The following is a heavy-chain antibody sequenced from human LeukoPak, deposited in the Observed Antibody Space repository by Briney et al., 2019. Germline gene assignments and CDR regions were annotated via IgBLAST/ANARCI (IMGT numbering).Heavy chain of an antibody. CDR3: ARELLPYYYDSSGYQQWFDP. Sequence: ASVKVSCKASGYTFTSYAMHWVRQAAGQRLEWMGLINVDNGNTKYSQQLQGRVTITRDTSASTAYMELSSLRSEDTAVYYCARELLPYYYDSSGYQQWFDPWGQGTLVTVSS. CDR2: INVDNGNT. J-gene: IGHJ5*02. D-gene: IGHD3-22*01. V-gene: IGHV1-3*01. CDR1: GYTFTSYA.